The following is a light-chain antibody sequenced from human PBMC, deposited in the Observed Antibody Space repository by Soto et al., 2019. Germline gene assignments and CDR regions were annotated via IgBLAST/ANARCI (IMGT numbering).Light chain of an antibody. V-gene: IGKV3-20*01. CDR2: GAS. CDR1: QSVSSSY. J-gene: IGKJ4*01. Sequence: EIVLTQSPGTLSLSPGERATLSCRASQSVSSSYLAWYQQKPGQAPRLLIYGASSRATGIPDRFSGSGSGTDFPLTISRLEPEDFAVYYCQQYGSSWLTFGGGTKVEIK. CDR3: QQYGSSWLT.